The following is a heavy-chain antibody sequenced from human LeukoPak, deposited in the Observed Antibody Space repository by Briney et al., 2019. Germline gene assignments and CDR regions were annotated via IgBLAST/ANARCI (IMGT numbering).Heavy chain of an antibody. D-gene: IGHD6-13*01. CDR1: GFTFTSSA. Sequence: GASVKVSCTASGFTFTSSAVQWVRQARGQRLEWIGWIVVGSGNTNYAQKFQERVTITRDMSTSTAYMELSSLRSEDTAVYYCAAAAAGTWNYFDYWGQGTLVTVSS. CDR3: AAAAAGTWNYFDY. J-gene: IGHJ4*02. CDR2: IVVGSGNT. V-gene: IGHV1-58*01.